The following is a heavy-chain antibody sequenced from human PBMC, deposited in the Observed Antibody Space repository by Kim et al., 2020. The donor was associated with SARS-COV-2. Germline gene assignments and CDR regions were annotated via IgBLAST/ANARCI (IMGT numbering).Heavy chain of an antibody. Sequence: SVKVSCKASGGTFSSYAISWVRQAPGQGLEWMGGIIPIFGTANYAQKFQGRVTITADESTSTAYMELSSLRSEDTAVYYCARGGKDIVVVPAAMVMDYWGQGTLVTVSS. CDR3: ARGGKDIVVVPAAMVMDY. V-gene: IGHV1-69*13. CDR2: IIPIFGTA. CDR1: GGTFSSYA. D-gene: IGHD2-2*01. J-gene: IGHJ4*02.